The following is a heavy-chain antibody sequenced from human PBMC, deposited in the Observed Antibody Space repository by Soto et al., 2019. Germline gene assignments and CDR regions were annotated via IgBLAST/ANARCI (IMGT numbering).Heavy chain of an antibody. V-gene: IGHV5-51*01. J-gene: IGHJ3*02. CDR1: GYSFSTYY. Sequence: EVQLVQSGAEVKKPGESLKISCKGSGYSFSTYYIGWVRQMPGKGLECMGIIYPGDSDTRYSPSFQGQVLISVDKAIXTAYLHWGSLESPDTAVYYCARGQTVGRTVGAFDIWGQGTVVTVPS. CDR2: IYPGDSDT. CDR3: ARGQTVGRTVGAFDI. D-gene: IGHD1-26*01.